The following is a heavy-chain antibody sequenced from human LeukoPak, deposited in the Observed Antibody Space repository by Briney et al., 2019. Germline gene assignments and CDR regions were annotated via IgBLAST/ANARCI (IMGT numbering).Heavy chain of an antibody. J-gene: IGHJ4*02. V-gene: IGHV3-23*01. CDR2: ISGSGGST. CDR1: GFTFSSYA. Sequence: PGGSLRLSCAASGFTFSSYAMSWVRQAPGKGLEWVSAISGSGGSTYYVDSVKGRFTGSRDNHNNTRYLQMNSLRAEDTAVYYCAKDQYYYDSSGYGYWGQGTLVTVSS. CDR3: AKDQYYYDSSGYGY. D-gene: IGHD3-22*01.